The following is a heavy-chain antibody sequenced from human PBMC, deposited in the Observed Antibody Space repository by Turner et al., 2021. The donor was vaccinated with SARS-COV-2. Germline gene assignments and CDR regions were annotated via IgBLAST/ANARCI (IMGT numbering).Heavy chain of an antibody. CDR3: AKDLGGYFYY. V-gene: IGHV3-23*01. D-gene: IGHD2-15*01. CDR1: GFTFISYA. CDR2: ISGSGGST. J-gene: IGHJ4*02. Sequence: EVQLLESGGGLVQPGGSLRLSCAASGFTFISYAMSWVRQAPGKGLEWVSAISGSGGSTYDADSVEGRFTISRDNSKNTLYLQMNSLRAEDTAVYYCAKDLGGYFYYWGQGTLVTVSS.